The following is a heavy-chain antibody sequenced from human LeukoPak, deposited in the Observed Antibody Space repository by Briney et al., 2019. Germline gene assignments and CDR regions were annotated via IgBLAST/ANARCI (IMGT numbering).Heavy chain of an antibody. J-gene: IGHJ4*02. V-gene: IGHV1-2*02. Sequence: ASVKVSCKSSGYTFNGYYMHWVRQAPGQGLEWMGWINPNNGGTKYAQNFQGRVTMTRDTSISTAYMELDRLRFDDTAVYYCARGVVATIRGAIDYWGQGTLVTVSS. D-gene: IGHD5-12*01. CDR1: GYTFNGYY. CDR2: INPNNGGT. CDR3: ARGVVATIRGAIDY.